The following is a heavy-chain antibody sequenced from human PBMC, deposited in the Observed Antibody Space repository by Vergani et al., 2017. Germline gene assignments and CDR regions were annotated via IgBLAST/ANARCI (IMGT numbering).Heavy chain of an antibody. Sequence: EVELVESGGGLVKPGGSLRLSCAASGFTFSSYSMNWVRQAPGKGLEWVSSISSSSSYIYYADSVKGRFTITRDNAKNSLYLQMSSLRAEDTAVYYCARGEWLELRVHAFDIWGQGTMVTVSS. V-gene: IGHV3-21*01. CDR2: ISSSSSYI. CDR3: ARGEWLELRVHAFDI. CDR1: GFTFSSYS. J-gene: IGHJ3*02. D-gene: IGHD1-7*01.